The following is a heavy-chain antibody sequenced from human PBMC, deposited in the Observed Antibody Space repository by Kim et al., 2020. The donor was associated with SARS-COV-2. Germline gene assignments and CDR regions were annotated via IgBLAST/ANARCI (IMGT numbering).Heavy chain of an antibody. CDR1: GFTFSSYG. J-gene: IGHJ2*01. CDR3: AKDQRGSGSKRLWYFDL. V-gene: IGHV3-30*18. D-gene: IGHD1-26*01. CDR2: ISYDGSNK. Sequence: GGSLRLSCAASGFTFSSYGMHWVRQAPGKGLEWVAVISYDGSNKYYADSVKGRFTISRDNSKNTLYLQMNSLRAEDTAVYYCAKDQRGSGSKRLWYFDLWGRGTLVTVSS.